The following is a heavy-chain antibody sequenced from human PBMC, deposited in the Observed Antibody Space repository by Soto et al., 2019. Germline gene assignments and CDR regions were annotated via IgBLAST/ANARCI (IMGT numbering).Heavy chain of an antibody. CDR1: GYTVTGFH. Sequence: ASVKVSCKASGYTVTGFHIDWVRQAPGQGLEWMGWINPNGGGRNYAQKFQGWVTMTRDTSISTAYMELSRLKSDDTAVYYCARGYYFDYWGPGILVTVS. V-gene: IGHV1-2*04. J-gene: IGHJ4*02. CDR2: INPNGGGR. CDR3: ARGYYFDY.